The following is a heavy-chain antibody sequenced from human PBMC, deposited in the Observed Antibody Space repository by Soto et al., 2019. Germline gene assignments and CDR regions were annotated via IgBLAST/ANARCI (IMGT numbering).Heavy chain of an antibody. CDR2: IYYSGST. V-gene: IGHV4-31*03. CDR3: ARSLSIAAHRPRNDAFDI. J-gene: IGHJ3*02. Sequence: SETLSLTCTVSGGSISSGGYYWSWIRQHPGKGLEWIGYIYYSGSTYYNPSLKSRVTISVDTSKNQFSLKLSSVTAADTAVYYCARSLSIAAHRPRNDAFDIWGQGTMATVSS. D-gene: IGHD6-6*01. CDR1: GGSISSGGYY.